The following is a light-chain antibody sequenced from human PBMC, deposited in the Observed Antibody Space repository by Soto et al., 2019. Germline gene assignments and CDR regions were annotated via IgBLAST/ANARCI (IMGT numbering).Light chain of an antibody. Sequence: EMILTQSPATLSVSPGERATLSCRASENLSRNVAWYKQQPGQAPSLLIHGASTRATGISARFSGSGSGTDFNLTISSLQSEDFAVYLCQQYDKWPHTFGQGTKLEIK. CDR3: QQYDKWPHT. CDR2: GAS. CDR1: ENLSRN. V-gene: IGKV3-15*01. J-gene: IGKJ2*01.